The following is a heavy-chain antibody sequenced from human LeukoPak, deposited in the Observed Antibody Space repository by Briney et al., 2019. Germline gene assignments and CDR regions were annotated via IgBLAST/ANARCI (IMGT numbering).Heavy chain of an antibody. CDR3: ARYIVSYPHDAFDI. Sequence: SETLSLTCTVSGGSLSSYYRSWLRQPPGQGLEWLAYIYYGGSTSYYPSLMSRFTISVDTSNKQFSLKPSSVTAADTAFYYCARYIVSYPHDAFDIWGQGTMVTVSS. CDR1: GGSLSSYY. J-gene: IGHJ3*02. CDR2: IYYGGST. V-gene: IGHV4-59*01. D-gene: IGHD1-26*01.